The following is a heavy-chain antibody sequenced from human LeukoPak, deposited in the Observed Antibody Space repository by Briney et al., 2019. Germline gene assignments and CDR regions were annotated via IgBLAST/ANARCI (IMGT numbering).Heavy chain of an antibody. Sequence: GGSLTLSCAASGFTFSSYGMHWVRQAPGKGLEWVAILWYDGSNAYYAGSVKGRFTISRDNSKNTVCVQMNNLRAEDTAVYYCARARYSNYAGGFDYWGQGTLVSVSS. V-gene: IGHV3-33*01. D-gene: IGHD4-11*01. J-gene: IGHJ4*02. CDR2: LWYDGSNA. CDR3: ARARYSNYAGGFDY. CDR1: GFTFSSYG.